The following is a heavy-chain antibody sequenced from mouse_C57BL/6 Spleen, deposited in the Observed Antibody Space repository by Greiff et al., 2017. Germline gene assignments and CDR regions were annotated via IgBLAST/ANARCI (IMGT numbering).Heavy chain of an antibody. CDR3: ARFDYYGSLFDY. D-gene: IGHD1-1*01. V-gene: IGHV1-82*01. CDR1: GYAFSSSW. J-gene: IGHJ2*01. CDR2: IYPGDGDT. Sequence: VKLMESGPELVKPGASVKISCKASGYAFSSSWMNWVKQRPGKGLEWIGRIYPGDGDTNYNGKFKGKATLTADKSSSTAYMQLSSLTSEDSAVYFCARFDYYGSLFDYWGQGTTLTVSS.